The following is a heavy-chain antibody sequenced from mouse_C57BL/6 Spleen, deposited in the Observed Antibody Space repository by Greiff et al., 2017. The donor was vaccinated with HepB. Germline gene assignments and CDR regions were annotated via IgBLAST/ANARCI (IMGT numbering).Heavy chain of an antibody. CDR2: ISYDGSN. J-gene: IGHJ4*01. Sequence: VQLQQSGPGLVKPSQSLSLTCSVTGYSITSGYYWNWIRQFPGNKLEWMGYISYDGSNNYNPSLKNRISITRDTSKNQFFLKLNSVTTEDTATYYCAYSNSYYYAMDYWGQGTSVTVSS. D-gene: IGHD2-5*01. CDR3: AYSNSYYYAMDY. CDR1: GYSITSGYY. V-gene: IGHV3-6*01.